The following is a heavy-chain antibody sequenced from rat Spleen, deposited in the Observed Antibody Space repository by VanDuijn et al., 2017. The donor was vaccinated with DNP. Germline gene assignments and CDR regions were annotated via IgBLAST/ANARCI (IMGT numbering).Heavy chain of an antibody. CDR3: ARRNSGHFDY. V-gene: IGHV5-22*01. Sequence: EVQLVESGGDLVQSGRSLKLLCAASGFTFSDYYMAWIRQAPTTGLEWVAYIRYDGGSTKYGDSVKGRFTISRDNAKNTLYLQMNSLRSEDMATYYCARRNSGHFDYWGQGVMVPVSS. D-gene: IGHD4-3*01. CDR1: GFTFSDYY. CDR2: IRYDGGST. J-gene: IGHJ2*01.